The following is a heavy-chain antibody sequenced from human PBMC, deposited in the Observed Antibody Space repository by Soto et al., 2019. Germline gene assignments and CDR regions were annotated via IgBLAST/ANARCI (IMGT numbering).Heavy chain of an antibody. CDR2: TSSASSYI. D-gene: IGHD4-17*01. V-gene: IGHV3-21*01. Sequence: EVQLVESGGGLVKPGGSLRLSCAASGFTFSNYGMDWVRHAPGKGLEWVLSTSSASSYIYYAESVKGRSTISRDKAKNSPYLQMNSLRAEDTAVYLCARDYGDYEYFQQWGHGTLVTVSS. CDR1: GFTFSNYG. J-gene: IGHJ1*01. CDR3: ARDYGDYEYFQQ.